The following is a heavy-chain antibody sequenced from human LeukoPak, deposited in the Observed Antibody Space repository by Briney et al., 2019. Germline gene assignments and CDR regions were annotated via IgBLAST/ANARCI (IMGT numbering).Heavy chain of an antibody. Sequence: SETLSLTCTVSVGSIRSSSYYWGGIGRPPGKGLEWIGSIYYSGSTYYDPSLKSRVTISVDTSKNQFSLKLSSVTAADTAVYYCARVTSSPPIYYYYYYMDVWGKGTTVTVSS. J-gene: IGHJ6*03. CDR2: IYYSGST. V-gene: IGHV4-39*07. CDR1: VGSIRSSSYY. D-gene: IGHD6-13*01. CDR3: ARVTSSPPIYYYYYYMDV.